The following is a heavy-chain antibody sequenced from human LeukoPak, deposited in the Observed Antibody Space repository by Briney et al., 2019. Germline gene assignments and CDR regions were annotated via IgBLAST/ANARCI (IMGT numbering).Heavy chain of an antibody. CDR2: IYSGGST. CDR1: GFTMRDND. Sequence: GGSLRLSCAASGFTMRDNDMTWVRQAPGKGLEWVSLIYSGGSTSYADSVKGRFTISRDNSKNTLYLQMNSLRAEDTAVYYCAKRPLASCHLGLGTLVTVSS. V-gene: IGHV3-66*01. D-gene: IGHD2-2*01. J-gene: IGHJ4*01. CDR3: AKRPLASCH.